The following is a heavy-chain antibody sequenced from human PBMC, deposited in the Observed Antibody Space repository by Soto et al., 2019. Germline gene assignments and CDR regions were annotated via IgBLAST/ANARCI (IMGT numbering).Heavy chain of an antibody. J-gene: IGHJ6*02. V-gene: IGHV5-51*01. CDR1: GYSFTSYW. CDR3: ARRAYYDSSGYQGVYYYYYGMDV. D-gene: IGHD3-22*01. CDR2: IYPGDSDT. Sequence: GESPKISCKGSGYSFTSYWIGWVRQMPGKGLEWMGIIYPGDSDTRYSPSFQGQVTISADTSISTAYLQRSSLKASDTAMYYCARRAYYDSSGYQGVYYYYYGMDVWGQGTTVTV.